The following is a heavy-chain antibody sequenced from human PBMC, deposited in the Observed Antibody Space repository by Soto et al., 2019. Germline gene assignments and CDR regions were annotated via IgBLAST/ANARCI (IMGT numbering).Heavy chain of an antibody. Sequence: ASVKVSCKASGYTFTSYDINWVRQATGQGLEWMGWMNPNSGNTGYAQKFQGRDTMTRNTSISTAYMERSSLRSEDTAVYYCAKSSGYGDEFFDFRGQGTLVTVAS. V-gene: IGHV1-8*01. CDR1: GYTFTSYD. CDR3: AKSSGYGDEFFDF. D-gene: IGHD4-17*01. CDR2: MNPNSGNT. J-gene: IGHJ4*02.